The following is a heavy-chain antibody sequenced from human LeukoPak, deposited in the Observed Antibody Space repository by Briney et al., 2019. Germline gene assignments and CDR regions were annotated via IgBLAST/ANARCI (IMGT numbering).Heavy chain of an antibody. CDR2: IHYSGST. J-gene: IGHJ3*02. V-gene: IGHV4-59*01. CDR3: ARVPPRYYGSVAFDI. D-gene: IGHD3-10*01. CDR1: GGSISSYY. Sequence: PSETLSLTCTVSGGSISSYYWNWIRQPPGKGLEWIGLIHYSGSTNYNPSLKSRVTISVDTSKNQFSLKLSSVTAADTAVYYCARVPPRYYGSVAFDIWGQGTMVTVSS.